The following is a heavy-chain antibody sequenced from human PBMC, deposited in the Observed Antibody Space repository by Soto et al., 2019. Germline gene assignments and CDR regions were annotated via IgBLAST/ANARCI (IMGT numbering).Heavy chain of an antibody. Sequence: ASVKVSCKASGFTFTSSAVQWVRQARGQRLEWIGWIVAGSGNTNYAQKFQERVTITRDMSTSTAYMELSSLRSEDTAVYYCAAVERAAAGKDYWGQGTLVTVSS. CDR2: IVAGSGNT. D-gene: IGHD6-13*01. J-gene: IGHJ4*02. CDR1: GFTFTSSA. V-gene: IGHV1-58*01. CDR3: AAVERAAAGKDY.